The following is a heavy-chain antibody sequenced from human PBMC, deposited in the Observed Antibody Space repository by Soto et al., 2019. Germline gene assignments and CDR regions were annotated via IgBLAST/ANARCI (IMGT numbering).Heavy chain of an antibody. CDR2: IYHSGST. CDR1: GYSISSGYY. J-gene: IGHJ6*02. D-gene: IGHD5-18*01. V-gene: IGHV4-38-2*02. Sequence: PSETQSLTCAVSGYSISSGYYWGWIRQPPGKGLEWIGSIYHSGSTYYNPSLKSRVTISVDTSKNQFSLKLSSVTAADTAVYYCAREGFTEIQLWQYYYYGMDVWGQGTTVTVSS. CDR3: AREGFTEIQLWQYYYYGMDV.